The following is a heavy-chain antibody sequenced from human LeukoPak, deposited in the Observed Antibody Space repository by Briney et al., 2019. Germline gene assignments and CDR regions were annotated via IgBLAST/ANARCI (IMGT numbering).Heavy chain of an antibody. J-gene: IGHJ6*03. D-gene: IGHD5-12*01. Sequence: GASVKVSCKASGYTFSTYGFSWVRQAPGQGLEWMGWISACNGNTNYAQKLQGRVTMTTDTSTSTAYMELRSLRSDDTAVYYCARVLKVGSMDVWGKGTTVTVSS. CDR3: ARVLKVGSMDV. V-gene: IGHV1-18*01. CDR2: ISACNGNT. CDR1: GYTFSTYG.